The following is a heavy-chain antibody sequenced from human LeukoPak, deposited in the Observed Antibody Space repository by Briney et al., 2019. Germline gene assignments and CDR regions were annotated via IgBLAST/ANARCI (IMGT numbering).Heavy chain of an antibody. J-gene: IGHJ4*02. CDR2: ISSGSTHI. Sequence: GGSLRLSCAASGFTFSTYSMNWVRQAPGKGLEWVSSISSGSTHIYYADSLKGRFTISRDNAKNSLYLQMNSLRAEDTAVYYCARDHGSGDYWGQGTLVTVSS. V-gene: IGHV3-21*01. D-gene: IGHD3-10*01. CDR1: GFTFSTYS. CDR3: ARDHGSGDY.